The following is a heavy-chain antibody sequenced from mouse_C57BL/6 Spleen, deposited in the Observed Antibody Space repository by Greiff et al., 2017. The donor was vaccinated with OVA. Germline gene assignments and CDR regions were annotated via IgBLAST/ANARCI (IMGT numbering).Heavy chain of an antibody. CDR2: IRNKANGYTT. Sequence: EVQRVESGGGLVQPGGSLSLSCAASGFTFTDYYMSWVRQPPGKALVWLGFIRNKANGYTTEYSASVKGRFTISRDNSQSILYLQMNALRAEDSATYYGARCHYYGSSGWYFDVWGTGTTVTVSS. D-gene: IGHD1-1*01. CDR3: ARCHYYGSSGWYFDV. CDR1: GFTFTDYY. V-gene: IGHV7-3*01. J-gene: IGHJ1*03.